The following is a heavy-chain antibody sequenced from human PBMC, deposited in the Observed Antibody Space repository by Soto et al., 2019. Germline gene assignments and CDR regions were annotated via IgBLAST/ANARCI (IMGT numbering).Heavy chain of an antibody. Sequence: ASVKVSFKASGYTFTSYDINWVRQATGQGLEWMGWMNPNSGNTGYAQKFQGRVTMTRNTSISTAYMELSSLRSEDTAVYYCARVMGWNYFTYYYYYXMDVWGKGTTVTVSS. CDR2: MNPNSGNT. V-gene: IGHV1-8*01. CDR1: GYTFTSYD. D-gene: IGHD1-7*01. CDR3: ARVMGWNYFTYYYYYXMDV. J-gene: IGHJ6*03.